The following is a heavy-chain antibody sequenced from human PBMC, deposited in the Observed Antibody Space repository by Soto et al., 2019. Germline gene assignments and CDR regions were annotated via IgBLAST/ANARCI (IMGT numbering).Heavy chain of an antibody. CDR2: IYYSGST. CDR1: GGSISSGDYY. J-gene: IGHJ5*02. D-gene: IGHD2-2*01. CDR3: ARDRAYCSSTSCYFRFDP. Sequence: QVQLQESGPGLVKPSQTLSLTCTVSGGSISSGDYYWSWIRQPPGKGLEWIGYIYYSGSTYYNPSLKSRVTISVDTSKNQFSLKLSSVTDADTAVYYCARDRAYCSSTSCYFRFDPWGQGTLVTVSS. V-gene: IGHV4-30-4*01.